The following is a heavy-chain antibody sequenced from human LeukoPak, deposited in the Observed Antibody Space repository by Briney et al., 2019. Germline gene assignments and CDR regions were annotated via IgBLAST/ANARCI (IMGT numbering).Heavy chain of an antibody. CDR1: GYTFTSYD. V-gene: IGHV1-8*01. D-gene: IGHD2-2*01. CDR2: MNPNSGNT. CDR3: ARHCSSTSCPPLNYYYYYGMDV. J-gene: IGHJ6*02. Sequence: GASVKVSCKASGYTFTSYDINWVRQATGQGLEWMGWMNPNSGNTGYAQKFQGRVTMTRNTSISTAYMELSSLRSEDTAVYYCARHCSSTSCPPLNYYYYYGMDVWGQGTTVTVSS.